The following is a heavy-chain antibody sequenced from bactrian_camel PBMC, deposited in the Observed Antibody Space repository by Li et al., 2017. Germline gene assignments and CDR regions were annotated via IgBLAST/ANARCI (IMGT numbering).Heavy chain of an antibody. V-gene: IGHV3S40*01. J-gene: IGHJ6*01. Sequence: VQLVESGGGSVQAGGSLRVSCAASGYVGRTYYMGWFRQTPGKEREGVAIFNSPDGTTTYADSVKGRFTISRNAATNMVYLQMNSLRSEDTALYYCTTITPNLVLKDFGYWGQGTQVTVS. D-gene: IGHD6*01. CDR2: FNSPDGTT. CDR3: TTITPNLVLKDFGY. CDR1: GYVGRTYY.